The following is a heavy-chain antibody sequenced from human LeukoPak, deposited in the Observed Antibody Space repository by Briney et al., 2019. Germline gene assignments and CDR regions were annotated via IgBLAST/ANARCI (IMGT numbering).Heavy chain of an antibody. CDR3: ANEGVMITFGGVIITSYYYYGMDV. CDR1: GFTFSSYG. D-gene: IGHD3-16*01. CDR2: ISYDGSNK. Sequence: PGRSLRLSCAASGFTFSSYGMHWVRQAPGKGLEWVAVISYDGSNKYYADSVKGRSTISRDNSKNTLYLQMNSLRAEDTAVYYCANEGVMITFGGVIITSYYYYGMDVWGQGTTVTVSS. V-gene: IGHV3-30*18. J-gene: IGHJ6*02.